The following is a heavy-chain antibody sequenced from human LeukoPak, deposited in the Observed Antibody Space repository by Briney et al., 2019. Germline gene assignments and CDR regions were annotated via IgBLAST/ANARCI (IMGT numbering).Heavy chain of an antibody. V-gene: IGHV3-30*02. CDR2: IRYDGSNK. D-gene: IGHD2-2*01. CDR3: AKMLVLGNIVVVPAAIPGFDY. CDR1: GFTFDDYG. J-gene: IGHJ4*02. Sequence: GGSLRLSCAASGFTFDDYGMNWVRQAPGKGLEWVAFIRYDGSNKYYADSVKGRFTISRDNSKNTLYLQMNSLRAEDTAVYYCAKMLVLGNIVVVPAAIPGFDYWGQGTLVTVSS.